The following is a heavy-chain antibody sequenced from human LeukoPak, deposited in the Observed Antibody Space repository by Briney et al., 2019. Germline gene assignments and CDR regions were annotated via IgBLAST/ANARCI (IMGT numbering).Heavy chain of an antibody. CDR1: GFTFSDYI. J-gene: IGHJ3*02. Sequence: PGGSLRLSCAASGFTFSDYILDWVRQEPGKWLEWIGRIRRGTNGYTTEYAASVKGRFVISREDSRNFLYLHMSSLTTEATALYHCTRHGGEAGNTAFDISGQGTMVTVSS. V-gene: IGHV3-72*01. CDR2: IRRGTNGYTT. D-gene: IGHD3-16*01. CDR3: TRHGGEAGNTAFDI.